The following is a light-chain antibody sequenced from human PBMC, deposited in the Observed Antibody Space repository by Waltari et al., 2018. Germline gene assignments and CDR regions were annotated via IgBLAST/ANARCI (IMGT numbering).Light chain of an antibody. Sequence: QSVLTPPPSVSAAPGPEVPISCSGTTSNLRLHYVSWYQHLPGTAPKLLIYEDYKRPSGIPDRFSGSKSGTSASLAITGLQTGDEADYYCGAWDSSLRSWLFGGGTKVTAL. CDR1: TSNLRLHY. CDR2: EDY. V-gene: IGLV1-51*02. J-gene: IGLJ3*02. CDR3: GAWDSSLRSWL.